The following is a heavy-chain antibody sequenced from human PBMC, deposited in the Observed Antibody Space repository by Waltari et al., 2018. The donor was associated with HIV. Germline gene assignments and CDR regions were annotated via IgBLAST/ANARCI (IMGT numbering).Heavy chain of an antibody. D-gene: IGHD3-3*01. J-gene: IGHJ6*02. CDR2: INQDATKK. CDR1: TFWFSSYW. CDR3: ARGDQWGIFLDPYYGLDV. V-gene: IGHV3-7*01. Sequence: EALLVESGGGVVKPGGSLRLPCEASTFWFSSYWMVWVRQASGEGLEWVANINQDATKKNYAESVKGRFSVSRDNGKYSVFLEMNRLRVQDTAVYFCARGDQWGIFLDPYYGLDVWGRGTTVIVSS.